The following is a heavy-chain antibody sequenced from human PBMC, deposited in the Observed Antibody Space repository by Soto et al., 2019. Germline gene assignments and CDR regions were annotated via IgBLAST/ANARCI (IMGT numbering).Heavy chain of an antibody. D-gene: IGHD5-12*01. J-gene: IGHJ4*02. Sequence: SETLSLTCAVSGGSISSGGYYWSWIRQHPGKGLEWIGYIYYSGSTYYNPSLKSRVTISVDTSKNQFSLKLSSVTAADTAVYYCAGVATFFTDLADYWGQGTLVTVSS. CDR2: IYYSGST. CDR1: GGSISSGGYY. CDR3: AGVATFFTDLADY. V-gene: IGHV4-31*11.